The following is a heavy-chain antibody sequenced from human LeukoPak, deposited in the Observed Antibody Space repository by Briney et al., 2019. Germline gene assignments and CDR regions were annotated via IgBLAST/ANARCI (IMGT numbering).Heavy chain of an antibody. Sequence: SETLSLTCTVSGGSISSYYWGWIRQPPGKGLEWIGSIYYSGATYHNPSLKSRITISVDTSTNQFSLKLSSVTAADTAVYYCARLLKYFDSDSWGQGTLVTVSS. CDR3: ARLLKYFDSDS. V-gene: IGHV4-39*01. D-gene: IGHD3-9*01. CDR1: GGSISSYY. J-gene: IGHJ4*02. CDR2: IYYSGAT.